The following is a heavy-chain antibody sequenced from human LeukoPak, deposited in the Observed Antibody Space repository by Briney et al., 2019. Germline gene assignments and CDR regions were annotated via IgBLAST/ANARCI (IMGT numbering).Heavy chain of an antibody. CDR1: GFTFSSHS. CDR2: ISGRSTYM. D-gene: IGHD5-18*01. V-gene: IGHV3-21*01. CDR3: ARDFGDSYGYSYFDY. Sequence: GGSLRLSCVASGFTFSSHSIIWIHQAPGMGLEWVSSISGRSTYMYYADSVKGRFTISRDNAKNSLYLQMNSLRAEDTAVYYCARDFGDSYGYSYFDYWGQGTLVTVSS. J-gene: IGHJ4*02.